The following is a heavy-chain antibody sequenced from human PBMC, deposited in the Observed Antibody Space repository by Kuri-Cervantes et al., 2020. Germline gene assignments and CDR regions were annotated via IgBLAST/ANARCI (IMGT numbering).Heavy chain of an antibody. CDR3: ASGVTLYYFDY. CDR1: GGSVSSGSYY. Sequence: SETLSLTCTVSGGSVSSGSYYWSWIRQPPGKGLEWIGYIYYSGSTNYNPSLKSRVTISVDTSKNQFSLNLNSVTAADTAVYYCASGVTLYYFDYWGQGTLVTVSS. V-gene: IGHV4-61*01. D-gene: IGHD2-8*01. J-gene: IGHJ4*02. CDR2: IYYSGST.